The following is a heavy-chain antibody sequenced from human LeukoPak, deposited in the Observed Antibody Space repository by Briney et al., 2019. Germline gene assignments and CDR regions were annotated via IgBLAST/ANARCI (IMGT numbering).Heavy chain of an antibody. Sequence: GASVKVSCKASGYTFTSYGISWVRQAPGQGLEWMGWISAYNGNTNYAQKLQGRVTMTTDTSTSTAYMELSSLRSEDMAVYYCARGRKVRGDYYYYYMDVWGKGTTVTVSS. V-gene: IGHV1-18*03. CDR2: ISAYNGNT. CDR1: GYTFTSYG. J-gene: IGHJ6*03. CDR3: ARGRKVRGDYYYYYMDV. D-gene: IGHD1-14*01.